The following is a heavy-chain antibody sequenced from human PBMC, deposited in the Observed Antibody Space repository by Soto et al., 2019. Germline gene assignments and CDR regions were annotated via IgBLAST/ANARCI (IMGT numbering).Heavy chain of an antibody. CDR2: IVVGSGNT. CDR1: GFTFTSSP. V-gene: IGHV1-58*01. D-gene: IGHD2-15*01. Sequence: QMQLVQAGPEVKKPGTSVKVSCKASGFTFTSSPVQWVRQARGQRLEWIGWIVVGSGNTNYAQKFQERVTITRDMYTSTAYMELSSLRSEDTAVYYCAAEGVVVVAAFDYWGQGTLVTVSS. CDR3: AAEGVVVVAAFDY. J-gene: IGHJ4*02.